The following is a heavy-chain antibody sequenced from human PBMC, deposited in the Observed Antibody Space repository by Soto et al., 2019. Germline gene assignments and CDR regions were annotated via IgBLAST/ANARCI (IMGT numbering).Heavy chain of an antibody. J-gene: IGHJ4*02. D-gene: IGHD4-17*01. CDR2: IYYSGST. CDR3: ARPRTTVDYFDY. Sequence: SETLSLTCTVSGGSISSSSYYWGWIRQPPGKGLEWIGSIYYSGSTYYNPSLKSRVTISVDTSKNQFSLKLSSVTAADTAVYYCARPRTTVDYFDYWGQGTLVTVSS. V-gene: IGHV4-39*01. CDR1: GGSISSSSYY.